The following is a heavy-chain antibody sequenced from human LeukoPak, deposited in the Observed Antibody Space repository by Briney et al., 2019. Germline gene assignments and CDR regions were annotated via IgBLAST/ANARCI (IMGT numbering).Heavy chain of an antibody. V-gene: IGHV1-18*04. J-gene: IGHJ5*02. D-gene: IGHD2-2*01. CDR2: ISAYNGNT. CDR1: GYTFTSYG. Sequence: EASVKLSCKASGYTFTSYGISWVRQAPGQGLEWMGWISAYNGNTNYAQKLQGRVTMTTDTSTSTAYMELRSLRSDDTAVYYCAGVVPAAGARFDPWGQGTLVTVSS. CDR3: AGVVPAAGARFDP.